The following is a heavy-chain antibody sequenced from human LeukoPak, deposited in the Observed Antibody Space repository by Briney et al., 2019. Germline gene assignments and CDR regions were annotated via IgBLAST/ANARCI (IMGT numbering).Heavy chain of an antibody. Sequence: ASVKVSCKASGGIFRRYAISWVRQAPGQGLEWMGGIIPNFGTLNDAQKFQGRVTISTDESTSTAYMELSSLRSEDTAVYYCASRAISGPRTHPSYYYYYMDVWGKGTTVTVSS. D-gene: IGHD1-1*01. CDR2: IIPNFGTL. CDR3: ASRAISGPRTHPSYYYYYMDV. CDR1: GGIFRRYA. V-gene: IGHV1-69*05. J-gene: IGHJ6*03.